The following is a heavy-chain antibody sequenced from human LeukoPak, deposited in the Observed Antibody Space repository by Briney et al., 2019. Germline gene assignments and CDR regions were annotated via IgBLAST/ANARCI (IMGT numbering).Heavy chain of an antibody. J-gene: IGHJ4*02. CDR1: GFTFSSYA. Sequence: PGGSLRLSCAASGFTFSSYAMSWVRQAPGKGLEWVSAISGSGGSTYYADSVKGRFTISRDNSKNTLYLQMNSLRAEDTAVYYCAKDWGRRLSGLSGHWGQGTLVTVSS. CDR2: ISGSGGST. CDR3: AKDWGRRLSGLSGH. D-gene: IGHD3-16*01. V-gene: IGHV3-23*01.